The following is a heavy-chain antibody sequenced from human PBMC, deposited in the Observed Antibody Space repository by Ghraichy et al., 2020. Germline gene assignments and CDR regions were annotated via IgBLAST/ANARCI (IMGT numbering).Heavy chain of an antibody. CDR2: INAGNGNT. D-gene: IGHD2-2*01. V-gene: IGHV1-3*01. J-gene: IGHJ5*02. CDR3: ARVVGRHCSSTSCYEGGWFDP. Sequence: ASVKVSCKASGYTFTSYAMHWVRQAPGQRLEWMGWINAGNGNTKYSQKFQGRVTITRDTSASTAYMELSSLRSEDTAVYYCARVVGRHCSSTSCYEGGWFDPWGQGTLVTVSS. CDR1: GYTFTSYA.